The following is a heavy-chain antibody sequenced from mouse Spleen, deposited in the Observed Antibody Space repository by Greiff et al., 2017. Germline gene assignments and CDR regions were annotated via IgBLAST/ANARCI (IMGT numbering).Heavy chain of an antibody. D-gene: IGHD2-3*01. Sequence: EVKLVESGGGLVKPGGSLKLSCAASGFTFSDYGMAWVRQAPGKGPEWVAFISTLAYSIYYADTVTGRFTISRDNARNTLYLQMSSLRSEDTAMYYCARRRSIYEDYFDYWGQGTTLTVSS. V-gene: IGHV5-15*01. CDR3: ARRRSIYEDYFDY. CDR2: ISTLAYSI. J-gene: IGHJ2*01. CDR1: GFTFSDYG.